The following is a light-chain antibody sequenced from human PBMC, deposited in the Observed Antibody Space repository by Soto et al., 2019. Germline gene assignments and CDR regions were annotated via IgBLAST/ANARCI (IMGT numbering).Light chain of an antibody. Sequence: DNVLTQSPDSLAVPLGERASFNCTTSQSVLYSTTNRNSLTWYQQKPGQPPKLLIYWASTRESGVPDRFSGSGSGTDFTLTISSLQAEDVAVYYCQQYYSTPQTFGQGTKVEIK. J-gene: IGKJ1*01. CDR3: QQYYSTPQT. V-gene: IGKV4-1*01. CDR2: WAS. CDR1: QSVLYSTTNRNS.